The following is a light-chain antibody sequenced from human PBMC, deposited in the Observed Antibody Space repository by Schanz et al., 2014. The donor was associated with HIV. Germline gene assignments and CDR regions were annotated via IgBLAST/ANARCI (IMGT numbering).Light chain of an antibody. V-gene: IGLV4-69*01. Sequence: QSVLTQSPSASASLGASVKLTCTLSSGYSSYAIAWHQQQPEKGPRYLMKLNSDGSHSKGDGIPDRFSGSSSGAERYLTISSLQSDDEADYYCQTWATGIVVFGGGTKLTVL. CDR3: QTWATGIVV. J-gene: IGLJ2*01. CDR1: SGYSSYA. CDR2: LNSDGSH.